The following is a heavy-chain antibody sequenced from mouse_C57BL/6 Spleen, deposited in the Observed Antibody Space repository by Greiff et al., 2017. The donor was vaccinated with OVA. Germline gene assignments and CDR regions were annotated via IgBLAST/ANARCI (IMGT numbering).Heavy chain of an antibody. Sequence: EVQLVESGGGLVKPGGSLTLSCAASGFTFSSYAMSWVRQTPEKRLEWVATISDGGSYTYYPDNVKGRFTISRDNAKNTLYLQMSHLKSEDTAMDYCARLTGTGYFDVWGTGTTVTVSS. D-gene: IGHD4-1*01. CDR2: ISDGGSYT. CDR3: ARLTGTGYFDV. CDR1: GFTFSSYA. V-gene: IGHV5-4*01. J-gene: IGHJ1*03.